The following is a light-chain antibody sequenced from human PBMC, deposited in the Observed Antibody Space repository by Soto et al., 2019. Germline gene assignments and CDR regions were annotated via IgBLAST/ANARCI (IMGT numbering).Light chain of an antibody. J-gene: IGKJ5*01. CDR3: QQLNSYPPT. CDR1: QSVSNNY. Sequence: EIVLTQSPGTLSLSPGERATLSCRASQSVSNNYLAWYQQKPGQAPRLLIYAASTLQSAVPPRFSGSGSGTDFTLTISSLQPEDFATYYCQQLNSYPPTFGQGTRLEIK. CDR2: AAS. V-gene: IGKV3-20*01.